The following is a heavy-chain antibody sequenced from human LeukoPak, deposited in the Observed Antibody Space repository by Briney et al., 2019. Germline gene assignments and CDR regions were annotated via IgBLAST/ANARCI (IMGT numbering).Heavy chain of an antibody. J-gene: IGHJ4*02. CDR1: GYSISSGYY. CDR2: IYHSGST. D-gene: IGHD3-22*01. V-gene: IGHV4-38-2*02. Sequence: SETLSLTCAVSGYSISSGYYWSWIRQPPGKGLEWIGSIYHSGSTYYNPSLKSRVTISVDTSKNQFSLKLSSVTAADTAVYYCARDQYYYDSSGYYYGDLGDYWGQGTLVTVFS. CDR3: ARDQYYYDSSGYYYGDLGDY.